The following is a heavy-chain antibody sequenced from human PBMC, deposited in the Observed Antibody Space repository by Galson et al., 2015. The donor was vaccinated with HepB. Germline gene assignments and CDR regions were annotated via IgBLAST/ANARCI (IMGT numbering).Heavy chain of an antibody. V-gene: IGHV3-23*01. D-gene: IGHD5-12*01. CDR2: IHSNGGPT. J-gene: IGHJ4*02. Sequence: SLRLSCAASGFTFSSYAMAWVRQTPGKGLEWVSGIHSNGGPTYYADSVKGQFTISRDNSKNTLYLQMNSLRGEDTAVYYCAKSRGIASGYELYSFDYWGQGTLVTVSS. CDR1: GFTFSSYA. CDR3: AKSRGIASGYELYSFDY.